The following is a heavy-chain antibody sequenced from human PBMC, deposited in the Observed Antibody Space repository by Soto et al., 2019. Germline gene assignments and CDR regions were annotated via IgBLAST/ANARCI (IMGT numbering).Heavy chain of an antibody. CDR1: GFTFSSYA. Sequence: EVQLLESGGGLVQPGGSLRLSCAASGFTFSSYAMSWVRQAPGKGLEWVSPISGSGGSTYYADSGKGRFTISRDSSKNTLYRQMNSLRAEDTAANYCAKEHEHGGAYFDYWGQGTLVTVST. D-gene: IGHD4-17*01. CDR3: AKEHEHGGAYFDY. V-gene: IGHV3-23*01. J-gene: IGHJ4*02. CDR2: ISGSGGST.